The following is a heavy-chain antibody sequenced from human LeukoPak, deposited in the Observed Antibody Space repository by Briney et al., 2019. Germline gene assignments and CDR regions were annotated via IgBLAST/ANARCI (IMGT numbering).Heavy chain of an antibody. Sequence: SGGSLRLSCAVSGFTSRSFAMHWVRQAPGKGLEWVAVISYDGSNKYYADSVKGRFTISRENSKNTVYLQMNSLRADDTAFYFCANAYYGGSSVYYYARAVGGQGTTVTVSS. J-gene: IGHJ6*02. D-gene: IGHD4-23*01. CDR2: ISYDGSNK. CDR1: GFTSRSFA. V-gene: IGHV3-30*18. CDR3: ANAYYGGSSVYYYARAV.